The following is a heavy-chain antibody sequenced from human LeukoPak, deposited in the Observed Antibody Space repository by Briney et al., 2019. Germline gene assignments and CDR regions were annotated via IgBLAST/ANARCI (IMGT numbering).Heavy chain of an antibody. CDR1: GGSFSGYY. CDR3: ARARRGFDP. Sequence: SETLSLTCAVYGGSFSGYYWSWIRQPPGKGLEWIGEINHSGSTNYNPSLKSRVTISVDTSKNQFSLKLSSVTAADTAVYYCARARRGFDPWGQGILVTVSS. J-gene: IGHJ5*02. V-gene: IGHV4-34*01. CDR2: INHSGST.